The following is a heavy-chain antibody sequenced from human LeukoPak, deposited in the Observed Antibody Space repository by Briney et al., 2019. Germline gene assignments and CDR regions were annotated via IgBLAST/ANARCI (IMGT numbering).Heavy chain of an antibody. CDR2: VYSRGST. V-gene: IGHV4-4*09. CDR3: ARLPDV. CDR1: GHFISSYH. J-gene: IGHJ6*04. Sequence: SETLSLTCSVSGHFISSYHWSCIRPPPGKGWEWIGCVYSRGSTYYDPSLNGRVSMSVDASKNQFSLKLSSVSAADTAVYYCARLPDVWGKGTTVTVSS.